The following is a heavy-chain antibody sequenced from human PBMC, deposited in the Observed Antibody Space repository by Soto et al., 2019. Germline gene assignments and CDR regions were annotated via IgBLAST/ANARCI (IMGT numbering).Heavy chain of an antibody. Sequence: QVQLVESGGGVVQPGRSLRLSCAASGFTFSSYGMHWVRQAPGKGLEWVAVIWYDGSNKYYADSVKGRFTISRDNSKNTLYLQMNSLRAEDTAVYYCARDIVATIHYYGMDVWGQGTTVTVS. CDR1: GFTFSSYG. CDR2: IWYDGSNK. J-gene: IGHJ6*02. CDR3: ARDIVATIHYYGMDV. V-gene: IGHV3-33*01. D-gene: IGHD5-12*01.